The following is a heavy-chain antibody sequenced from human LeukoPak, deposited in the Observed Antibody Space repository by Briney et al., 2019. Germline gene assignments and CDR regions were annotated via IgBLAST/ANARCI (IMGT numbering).Heavy chain of an antibody. CDR1: GLTFSSYE. V-gene: IGHV3-66*01. Sequence: GRSLRLSCAASGLTFSSYEMNWVRQPPGKWLEWVSVIYSGGSTYYADSVKGRFTISRDNSKNKLYLQMNSLRAEDTAVYYCYSMIVVTIRVINDYWGQGTLVTVSS. J-gene: IGHJ4*02. D-gene: IGHD3-22*01. CDR3: YSMIVVTIRVINDY. CDR2: IYSGGST.